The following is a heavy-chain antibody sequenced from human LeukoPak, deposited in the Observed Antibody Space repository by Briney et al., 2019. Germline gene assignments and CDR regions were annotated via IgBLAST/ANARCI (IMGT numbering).Heavy chain of an antibody. J-gene: IGHJ4*02. V-gene: IGHV3-13*01. D-gene: IGHD1-26*01. CDR3: AREPLFPEWELETTYFDY. CDR2: VGTVGDT. Sequence: GGSLRLSCAASGFTFSSYDMHWVRQAPGRGLEWVSAVGTVGDTYYPASMKGRFTISRDNAKNSLYLQMNSLRAEDTAVYYCAREPLFPEWELETTYFDYWGQGTLVTVSS. CDR1: GFTFSSYD.